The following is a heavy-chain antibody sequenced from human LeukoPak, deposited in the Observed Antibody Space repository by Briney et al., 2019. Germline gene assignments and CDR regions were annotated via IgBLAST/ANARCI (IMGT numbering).Heavy chain of an antibody. CDR2: ISSSSSYI. CDR3: ARDLNYYGSGEGFDY. D-gene: IGHD3-10*01. J-gene: IGHJ4*02. V-gene: IGHV3-21*01. CDR1: GFTFSSYS. Sequence: KPGGSLRLSCAASGFTFSSYSMNWVRQAPGKGLEWVSSISSSSSYIYYADSVKGRFTISRDNAKNSLYLQMNSLRAEDTAVYYCARDLNYYGSGEGFDYWGQGTLVTVSS.